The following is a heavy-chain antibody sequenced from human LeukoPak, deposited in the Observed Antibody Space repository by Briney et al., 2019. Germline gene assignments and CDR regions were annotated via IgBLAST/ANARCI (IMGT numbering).Heavy chain of an antibody. V-gene: IGHV3-53*01. CDR3: VRERFNNDYEA. CDR1: GFTFSSYW. J-gene: IGHJ5*02. D-gene: IGHD3-22*01. CDR2: IYSDDAT. Sequence: GGSLRLSCAASGFTFSSYWMSWVRQAPGEGLEWISTIYSDDATNYGDSVKGRFTISRDNSRNTLDLQMNSLRVEDTAVYYCVRERFNNDYEAWGQGILVTVSS.